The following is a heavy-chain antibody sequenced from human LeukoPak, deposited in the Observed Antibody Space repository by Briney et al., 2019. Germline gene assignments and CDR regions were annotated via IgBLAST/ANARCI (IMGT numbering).Heavy chain of an antibody. J-gene: IGHJ3*02. V-gene: IGHV6-1*01. CDR2: THYRSKWYI. D-gene: IGHD3-22*01. CDR1: GDSVSSNSAA. CDR3: ARDNLIYDSSDYPGNDAFDI. Sequence: SQTLSLTCAISGDSVSSNSAAWNWIRQSPSRGLEWLGRTHYRSKWYIDYAGSVRSRITINPDTSKNQFSLQLNSVTPEDTAVYYCARDNLIYDSSDYPGNDAFDIWGQGTMVTVSS.